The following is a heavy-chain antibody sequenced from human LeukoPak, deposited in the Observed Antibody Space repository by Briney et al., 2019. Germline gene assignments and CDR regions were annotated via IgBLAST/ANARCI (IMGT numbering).Heavy chain of an antibody. J-gene: IGHJ4*02. D-gene: IGHD2-2*01. Sequence: SETLSLTCAVYGGSFSGYYWSWIRQPPGKGLEWIGEINHSGSTNYNPSLKSRVTISVDTSKNQFSLKLSSVTAADTAVYYCARAGTGDCSSTSRTVDYWGQGTLVTVSS. CDR3: ARAGTGDCSSTSRTVDY. CDR2: INHSGST. CDR1: GGSFSGYY. V-gene: IGHV4-34*01.